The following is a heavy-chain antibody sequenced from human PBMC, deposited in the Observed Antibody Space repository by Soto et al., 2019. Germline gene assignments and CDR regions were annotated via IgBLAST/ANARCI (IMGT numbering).Heavy chain of an antibody. V-gene: IGHV2-5*02. D-gene: IGHD4-17*01. J-gene: IGHJ4*02. CDR1: GFSLSTRGEG. Sequence: QISSKGSGPTLLKPTQTLTLTCTFAGFSLSTRGEGVGWIRQPPGKALEWLALIYWDDDKRNSPSLKSRLIITKDTSKNHVVLTMTNMDPVDTATYYCAHTPTVTGGFDYWGQGTLVTVSS. CDR3: AHTPTVTGGFDY. CDR2: IYWDDDK.